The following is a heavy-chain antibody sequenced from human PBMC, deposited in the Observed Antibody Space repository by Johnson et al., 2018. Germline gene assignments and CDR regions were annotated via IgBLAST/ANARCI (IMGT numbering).Heavy chain of an antibody. CDR2: IRYDGSNK. Sequence: QVQLVESGGGVVQPGRSLRLSCAASGFTFSSYGMHWVRQAPGKGLEWVAIIRYDGSNKYYADSVKGRFTISRDNSKNTLYLQMNSLRTEDTAWYYWVKDPGVLGAAGSTSGNFDMWGQGTMVSVSS. CDR3: VKDPGVLGAAGSTSGNFDM. D-gene: IGHD6-13*01. CDR1: GFTFSSYG. J-gene: IGHJ3*02. V-gene: IGHV3-30*02.